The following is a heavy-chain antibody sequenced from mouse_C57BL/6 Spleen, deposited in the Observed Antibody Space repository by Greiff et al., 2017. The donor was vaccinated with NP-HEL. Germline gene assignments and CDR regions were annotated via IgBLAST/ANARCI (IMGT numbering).Heavy chain of an antibody. CDR1: GYSITSGYY. CDR3: ARVEWDYDGGGWFAY. J-gene: IGHJ3*01. Sequence: EVKLQESGPGLVKPSQSLSLTCSVTGYSITSGYYWNWIRQFPGNKLEWMGYISYDGSNNYNPSLKNRISITRDTSKNQFFLKLNSVTTEDTATYYCARVEWDYDGGGWFAYWGQGTLVTVSA. CDR2: ISYDGSN. V-gene: IGHV3-6*01. D-gene: IGHD2-4*01.